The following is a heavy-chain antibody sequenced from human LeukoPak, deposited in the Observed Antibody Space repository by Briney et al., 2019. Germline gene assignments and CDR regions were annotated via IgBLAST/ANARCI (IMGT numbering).Heavy chain of an antibody. CDR2: INHSGST. D-gene: IGHD3-16*01. CDR3: VRGSPPIGDY. J-gene: IGHJ4*02. V-gene: IGHV4-34*01. Sequence: SETLSLTCAVYGGSFSGYYWSWIRPPPGKGLEWIGEINHSGSTNYNPSLNSRVTISVDTSKNQFSLKLSSVTAADTAVYYCVRGSPPIGDYWGQGTLVTVSS. CDR1: GGSFSGYY.